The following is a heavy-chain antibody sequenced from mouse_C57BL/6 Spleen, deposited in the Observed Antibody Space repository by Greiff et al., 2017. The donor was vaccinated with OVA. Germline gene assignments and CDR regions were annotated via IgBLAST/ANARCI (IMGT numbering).Heavy chain of an antibody. CDR1: GFTFSDAW. CDR3: TRGYDYDDAMDY. Sequence: EVQLVESGGGLVQPGGSMKLSCAASGFTFSDAWMDWVRQSPEKGLEWVAEIRNKANNHATYYAESVKGRFTISRDDSKSSVYLQMNSLRAEDTGIYYCTRGYDYDDAMDYWGQGTSVTVSS. V-gene: IGHV6-6*01. D-gene: IGHD2-4*01. J-gene: IGHJ4*01. CDR2: IRNKANNHAT.